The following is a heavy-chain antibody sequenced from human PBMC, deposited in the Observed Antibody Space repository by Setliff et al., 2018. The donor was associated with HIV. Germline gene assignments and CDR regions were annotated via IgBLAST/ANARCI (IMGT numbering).Heavy chain of an antibody. CDR1: GFPFSSYG. V-gene: IGHV1-69*13. Sequence: GASVKVSCKASGFPFSSYGINWVRQAPGQGLEWIGKIIPIFGEANYAQKFQGRVTITADESTSTAYMELSSLRSEDTAVYYCATNPEMATINYYYYYMGVWGKGTTVTVSS. CDR3: ATNPEMATINYYYYYMGV. CDR2: IIPIFGEA. J-gene: IGHJ6*03. D-gene: IGHD5-12*01.